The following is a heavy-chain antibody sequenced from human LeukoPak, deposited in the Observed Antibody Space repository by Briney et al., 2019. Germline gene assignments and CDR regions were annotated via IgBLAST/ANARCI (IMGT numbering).Heavy chain of an antibody. D-gene: IGHD2-15*01. CDR1: GYTFTSYY. Sequence: ASVKVSCKASGYTFTSYYMHWVQQAPGQGLEWMGIINPSGGSTSYAQKFQGRVTTTRDTSTSTVYMELSSLRSEDTAVYYCARVSCSGGSCYSIFDYWGQGTLVTVSS. V-gene: IGHV1-46*01. J-gene: IGHJ4*02. CDR3: ARVSCSGGSCYSIFDY. CDR2: INPSGGST.